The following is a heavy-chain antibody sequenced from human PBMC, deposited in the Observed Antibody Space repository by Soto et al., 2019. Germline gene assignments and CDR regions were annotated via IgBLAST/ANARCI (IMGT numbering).Heavy chain of an antibody. CDR1: ADCFSVYY. Sequence: PSETRSRTGTVAADCFSVYYWSWVRNTPGKVREWIAYIYYTGSIIYNPPLQSRVSMSVDLSMKQYSLQLHYVTAADTAVYFCARTTTLETYFGLWGQGTLVTVSS. CDR2: IYYTGSI. V-gene: IGHV4-59*01. J-gene: IGHJ4*02. CDR3: ARTTTLETYFGL. D-gene: IGHD4-4*01.